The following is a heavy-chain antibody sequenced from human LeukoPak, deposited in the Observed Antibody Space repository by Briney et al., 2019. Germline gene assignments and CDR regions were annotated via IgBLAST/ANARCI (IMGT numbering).Heavy chain of an antibody. V-gene: IGHV4-34*01. D-gene: IGHD3-10*01. Sequence: PSETLSLTCAVYGGSFSGYYWSWIRQPPGKGLEWIGEINHSGSTNYNPSLKSRVTISVDTSKNQFSLKLSSVTAADTAVYYCVRPLWFGSSEGDYYYMDVWGKGTTVTVSS. CDR3: VRPLWFGSSEGDYYYMDV. CDR2: INHSGST. J-gene: IGHJ6*03. CDR1: GGSFSGYY.